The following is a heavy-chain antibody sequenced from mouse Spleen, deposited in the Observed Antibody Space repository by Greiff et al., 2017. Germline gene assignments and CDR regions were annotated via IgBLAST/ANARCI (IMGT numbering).Heavy chain of an antibody. V-gene: IGHV7-3*02. D-gene: IGHD2-4*01. CDR1: GFTFTDYY. CDR2: IRNKANGYTT. J-gene: IGHJ2*01. CDR3: ARAPYEYEFGY. Sequence: EVKLMESGGGLVQPGGSLRLSCATSGFTFTDYYMSWVRQPPGKALEWLGFIRNKANGYTTEYSASVKGRFTISRDNSKSILYLQMNTLRAEDSATYYSARAPYEYEFGYWGQGTTLTISS.